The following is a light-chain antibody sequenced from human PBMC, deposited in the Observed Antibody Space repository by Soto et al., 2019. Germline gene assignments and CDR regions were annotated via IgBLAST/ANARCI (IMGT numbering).Light chain of an antibody. CDR2: AAS. J-gene: IGKJ1*01. CDR3: QQSSTIPRT. Sequence: DIQMTQSPSSLSASVGDRVTISCRSSQHISTYLNWYQHKPGKAPKLLVYAASTLQSGVPSRFSGSGSGTDFRLTISSVQPEEFTTYYCQQSSTIPRTFGQRTKV. CDR1: QHISTY. V-gene: IGKV1-39*01.